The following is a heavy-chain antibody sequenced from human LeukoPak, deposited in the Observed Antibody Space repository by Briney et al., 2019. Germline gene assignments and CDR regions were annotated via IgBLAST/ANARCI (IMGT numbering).Heavy chain of an antibody. D-gene: IGHD6-19*01. J-gene: IGHJ4*02. CDR3: ARDPRVVAGNYFDY. Sequence: PGGSLRLSCAASGFTFSSYAMSWVRQAPGKGLEWVSSISSSSSYIYYADSVKGRFTISRDNAKNSLYLQMNSLRAEDTAVYYCARDPRVVAGNYFDYWGQGTLVTVSS. V-gene: IGHV3-21*01. CDR1: GFTFSSYA. CDR2: ISSSSSYI.